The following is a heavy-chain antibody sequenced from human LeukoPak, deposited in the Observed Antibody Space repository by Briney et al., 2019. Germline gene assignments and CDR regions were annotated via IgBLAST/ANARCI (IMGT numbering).Heavy chain of an antibody. J-gene: IGHJ4*02. CDR2: INSDGSST. CDR3: ARAGWGSWYDY. CDR1: GFTFSSYW. V-gene: IGHV3-74*01. D-gene: IGHD6-19*01. Sequence: GGSLRLSCAASGFTFSSYWMHWVRQAPGKGLVWVSRINSDGSSTSYADSAKGRFTISRDNAKNTLYLQMNSLRAEDTAVYYCARAGWGSWYDYWGQGTLVTVSS.